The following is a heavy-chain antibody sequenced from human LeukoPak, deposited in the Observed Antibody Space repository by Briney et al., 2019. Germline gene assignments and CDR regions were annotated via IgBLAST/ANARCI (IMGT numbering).Heavy chain of an antibody. CDR3: ARDRRDGYNLYYFDL. V-gene: IGHV4-61*02. CDR1: GYSISSGYY. Sequence: PSETLSLTCAVSGYSISSGYYWSWIRQPAGKGLEWIGRIYTSGSTNYNPSLKSRVTISVDTSKNQFSLKLSSVTAADTAVYYCARDRRDGYNLYYFDLWGQGTLVTVSS. J-gene: IGHJ4*02. D-gene: IGHD5-24*01. CDR2: IYTSGST.